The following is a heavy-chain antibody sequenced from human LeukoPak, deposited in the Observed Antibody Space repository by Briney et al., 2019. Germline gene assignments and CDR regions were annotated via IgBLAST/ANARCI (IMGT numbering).Heavy chain of an antibody. CDR1: GFTFSSYA. CDR3: AREDYDSSGPPFDY. CDR2: ISYDGSNK. V-gene: IGHV3-30*04. J-gene: IGHJ4*02. D-gene: IGHD3-22*01. Sequence: GGSLRLSCAASGFTFSSYAMHWVRQAPGKGLEWVAVISYDGSNKYYADSVKGRFTISRDNSKNTLYLQMNSLRAEDTAVYYCAREDYDSSGPPFDYWGQGTLVTVSS.